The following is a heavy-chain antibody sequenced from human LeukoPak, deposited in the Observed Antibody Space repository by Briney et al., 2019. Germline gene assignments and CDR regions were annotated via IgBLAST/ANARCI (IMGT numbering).Heavy chain of an antibody. Sequence: ASVKVSCKASGGTFSSYAMSWVRQAPGQGLEWMGGITPIYGTVKYAQKFQGRVTITADEFTSTAYMELRSLRSDDTAVYYCARVVVAPTGGWFDPWGQGTLVTVSS. V-gene: IGHV1-69*13. CDR3: ARVVVAPTGGWFDP. CDR2: ITPIYGTV. CDR1: GGTFSSYA. J-gene: IGHJ5*02. D-gene: IGHD2-15*01.